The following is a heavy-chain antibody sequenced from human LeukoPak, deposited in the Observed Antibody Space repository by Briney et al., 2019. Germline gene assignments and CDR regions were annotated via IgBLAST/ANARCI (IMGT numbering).Heavy chain of an antibody. CDR3: ARGRTYGGYSYYCYYYMDV. J-gene: IGHJ6*03. D-gene: IGHD4-17*01. CDR2: INHSGST. CDR1: GGSFSGYY. Sequence: SETLSLTCAVYGGSFSGYYWSWIRQPPGKGLEWIGEINHSGSTNYNPSLKSRVTISVDTSKNQFSLKLSSVTAADTAVYYCARGRTYGGYSYYCYYYMDVWGKGTTVTVSS. V-gene: IGHV4-34*01.